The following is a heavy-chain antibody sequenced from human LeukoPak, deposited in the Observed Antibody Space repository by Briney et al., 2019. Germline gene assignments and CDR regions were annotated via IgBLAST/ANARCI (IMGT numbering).Heavy chain of an antibody. CDR2: IYHSGST. Sequence: SGTLSLTCAVSGGSISSSNWWSWVRQPPGKGLEWIGEIYHSGSTNYNPSLKSRVTISVDTSNNHFSLKLSSVTVADTAVYYCARAGNYYSSGSYLGYWGQGTLVTVSS. CDR3: ARAGNYYSSGSYLGY. CDR1: GGSISSSNW. V-gene: IGHV4-4*02. D-gene: IGHD3-10*01. J-gene: IGHJ4*02.